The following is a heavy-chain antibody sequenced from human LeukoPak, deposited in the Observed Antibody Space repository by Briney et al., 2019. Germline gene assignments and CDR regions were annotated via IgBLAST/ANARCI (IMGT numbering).Heavy chain of an antibody. V-gene: IGHV4-61*02. J-gene: IGHJ2*01. CDR3: ARSLPTIFGHFDL. D-gene: IGHD3-9*01. CDR1: GDSISTFNYY. Sequence: SETLSLTCTVSGDSISTFNYYWSWLRQPAGTGLEWIGRIYSSGSTNYNPSLKSRGTISVDTSRNQFSLKMASVTAADTAVYYCARSLPTIFGHFDLWGRGTLVSVSS. CDR2: IYSSGST.